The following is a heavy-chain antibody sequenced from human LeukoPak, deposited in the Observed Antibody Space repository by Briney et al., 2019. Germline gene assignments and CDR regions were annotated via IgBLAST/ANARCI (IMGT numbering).Heavy chain of an antibody. CDR1: GFTFSSYW. CDR2: INHNGNVN. J-gene: IGHJ4*02. V-gene: IGHV3-7*03. D-gene: IGHD6-19*01. Sequence: GGSLRLSCAAFGFTFSSYWMNWARQAPGKGLEWVASINHNGNVNYYVDSVKGRFTISRDNAKNSLYLQMNSLRVEDTAFYYCAKDNRRHYTSGPNPDSLHWGQGALVTVSS. CDR3: AKDNRRHYTSGPNPDSLH.